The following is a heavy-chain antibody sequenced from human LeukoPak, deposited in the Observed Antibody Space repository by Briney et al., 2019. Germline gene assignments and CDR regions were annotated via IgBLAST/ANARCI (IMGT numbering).Heavy chain of an antibody. CDR2: INWNGGST. J-gene: IGHJ6*03. V-gene: IGHV3-20*04. CDR1: GFTSDDYG. Sequence: GGSLRLSCAASGFTSDDYGMSWVRQAPGKGLEWVSGINWNGGSTGYADSVKGRFTISRDNAKNSLYLQMNSLRAEDTALYYCARSASSYSSSWYAYYYMDVWGKGTTVTVSS. CDR3: ARSASSYSSSWYAYYYMDV. D-gene: IGHD6-13*01.